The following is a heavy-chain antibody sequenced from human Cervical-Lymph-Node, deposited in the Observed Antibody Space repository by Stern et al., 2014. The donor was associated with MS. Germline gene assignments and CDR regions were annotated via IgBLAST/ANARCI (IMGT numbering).Heavy chain of an antibody. CDR3: ARDTVDYGDFEGQGLDV. CDR2: INEDGSEK. CDR1: DFPFSSYC. V-gene: IGHV3-7*01. D-gene: IGHD4-17*01. J-gene: IGHJ6*02. Sequence: EVQLVESGGGLVQPGGSLRLSCEASDFPFSSYCMIWVRQAPGKGLEWVANINEDGSEKYYVDSVKGRFTVSKDNTKKALYLQMNSLRAEDTAVYYCARDTVDYGDFEGQGLDVWGQGTTVTVSS.